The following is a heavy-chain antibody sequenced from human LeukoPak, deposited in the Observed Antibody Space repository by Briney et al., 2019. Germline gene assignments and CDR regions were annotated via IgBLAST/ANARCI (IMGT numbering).Heavy chain of an antibody. CDR2: IYYSGST. Sequence: SETLSLTCTVSGGSISSSSYYWGWIRQPPGKGLEWLGSIYYSGSTYYNPSLKSRVTISVDTSKNQFSLKLSSVTAADTAVYYCARENYDYVWGSYLNGGLDYWGQGTLVTVSS. D-gene: IGHD3-16*02. CDR1: GGSISSSSYY. CDR3: ARENYDYVWGSYLNGGLDY. J-gene: IGHJ4*02. V-gene: IGHV4-39*07.